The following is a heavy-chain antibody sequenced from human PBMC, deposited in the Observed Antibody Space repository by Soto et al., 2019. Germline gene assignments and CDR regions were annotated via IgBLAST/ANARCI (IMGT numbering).Heavy chain of an antibody. Sequence: GESLKISCKGSGYSFTSYWIGWVRQMPGKGLEWMGIIYPGDSDTRYSPSFQGQVTISADKSISTAYLQWSSLKASDTAMYYCARRYCSGGSCYSRRYYFDYWGQGTLVTVSS. V-gene: IGHV5-51*01. CDR2: IYPGDSDT. J-gene: IGHJ4*02. D-gene: IGHD2-15*01. CDR3: ARRYCSGGSCYSRRYYFDY. CDR1: GYSFTSYW.